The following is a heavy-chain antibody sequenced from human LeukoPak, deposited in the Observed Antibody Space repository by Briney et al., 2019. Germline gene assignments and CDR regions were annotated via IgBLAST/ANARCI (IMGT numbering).Heavy chain of an antibody. J-gene: IGHJ4*02. D-gene: IGHD3-16*02. V-gene: IGHV1-18*01. CDR1: GGTFSSYA. CDR2: ISAYNGNT. Sequence: ASVKVSCKASGGTFSSYAISWVRQAPGQGLEWMGWISAYNGNTNYAQKLQGRVTMTTDTSTSTAYMELRSLRSDDTAVYYCIVSRFDYWGQGTLVTVSS. CDR3: IVSRFDY.